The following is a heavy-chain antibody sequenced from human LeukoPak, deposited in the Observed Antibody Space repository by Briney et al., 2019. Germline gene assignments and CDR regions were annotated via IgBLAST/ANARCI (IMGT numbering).Heavy chain of an antibody. Sequence: GGSLSLSCAASGFTFSSYDMNWVRQATGKGLEWVSAIGTAGDTYYPGSVKGRFTISRENAKNSLYLQMNSLRAGDTAVYYCARATRRAYYMDVWGKGTTVTVSS. CDR3: ARATRRAYYMDV. J-gene: IGHJ6*03. V-gene: IGHV3-13*01. CDR1: GFTFSSYD. CDR2: IGTAGDT.